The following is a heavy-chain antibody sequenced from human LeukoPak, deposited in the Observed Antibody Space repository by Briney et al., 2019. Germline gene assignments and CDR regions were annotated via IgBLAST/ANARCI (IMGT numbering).Heavy chain of an antibody. V-gene: IGHV4-39*07. J-gene: IGHJ4*02. D-gene: IGHD4-11*01. CDR3: ARDRTTVTTPDY. Sequence: SETLSLTCTVSGGSISSSSYYWGWIPQPPGKGLEWIGSIYYSGSTYYNPSLKSRVTISVDTSKNQFSLKLSSVTAADTAVYYCARDRTTVTTPDYWGEGTLVTVSS. CDR1: GGSISSSSYY. CDR2: IYYSGST.